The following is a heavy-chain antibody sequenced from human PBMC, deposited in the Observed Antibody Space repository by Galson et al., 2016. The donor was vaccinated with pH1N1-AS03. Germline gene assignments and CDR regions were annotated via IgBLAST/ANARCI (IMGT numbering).Heavy chain of an antibody. Sequence: LRLSCAASAFLFSNYGMHWVRQAPGKGLEWVAVISYDGTNKFYADSVKGRFTISRDNSKNTLYLQMNSLRAEGTAVFYCAKGIFIVGASLTGSYFYYWGQGTPVTVSS. J-gene: IGHJ4*02. CDR2: ISYDGTNK. CDR1: AFLFSNYG. CDR3: AKGIFIVGASLTGSYFYY. V-gene: IGHV3-30*18. D-gene: IGHD1-26*01.